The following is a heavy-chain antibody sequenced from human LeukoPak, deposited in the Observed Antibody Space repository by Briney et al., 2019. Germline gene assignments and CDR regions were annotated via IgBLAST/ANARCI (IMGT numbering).Heavy chain of an antibody. V-gene: IGHV4-31*03. CDR2: IYYSGCT. Sequence: SETLSLTCTVSGGSISSGGYYWSWIRQHPGKGLEWIGYIYYSGCTYYNPSLKSRVTISVDTSKNQFSLKLSSVTAADTAVYYCARDASGPELLDVWGQGTTVTVSS. CDR3: ARDASGPELLDV. J-gene: IGHJ6*02. D-gene: IGHD1-7*01. CDR1: GGSISSGGYY.